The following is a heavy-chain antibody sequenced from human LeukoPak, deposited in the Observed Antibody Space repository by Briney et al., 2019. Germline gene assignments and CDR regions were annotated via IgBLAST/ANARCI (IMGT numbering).Heavy chain of an antibody. V-gene: IGHV3-74*01. CDR2: INSDGRDT. CDR3: AAQFKKGH. Sequence: PGGSLRLSCAASGFTFSNYYVHWVRQPPGKVLVWVSRINSDGRDTGYVDSVKGRFTISRDNAKNTVYLQMNSLRTEDTAVYYCAAQFKKGHWGQGTLVTVSS. CDR1: GFTFSNYY. J-gene: IGHJ4*02.